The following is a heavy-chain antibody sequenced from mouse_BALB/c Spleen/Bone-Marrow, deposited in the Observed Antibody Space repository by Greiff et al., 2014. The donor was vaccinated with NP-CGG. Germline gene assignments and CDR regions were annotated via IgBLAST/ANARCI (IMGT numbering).Heavy chain of an antibody. V-gene: IGHV14-3*02. J-gene: IGHJ4*01. CDR3: ARWEYYAMDY. CDR2: IDPANGNT. CDR1: GFNIKDTY. Sequence: EVQLQESGAELVKPGASVKLSCTASGFNIKDTYMHWVKQRPEQGLEWIGRIDPANGNTKYDPKFQGKATISADTSSNTAYLQLSSLTSEDTAVYYCARWEYYAMDYWGQGTSVTVSS. D-gene: IGHD4-1*01.